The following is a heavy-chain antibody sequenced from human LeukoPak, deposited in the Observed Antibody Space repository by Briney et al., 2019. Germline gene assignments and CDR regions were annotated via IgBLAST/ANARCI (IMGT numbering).Heavy chain of an antibody. CDR3: AKAWAYGGNSGGDY. CDR2: INSVGSRT. J-gene: IGHJ4*02. CDR1: GFTLSSFW. V-gene: IGHV3-74*01. Sequence: QPGGSLRLSCAASGFTLSSFWMHWVRQAPGKGLRWVSRINSVGSRTSYADSVKARFTISRDNSNNTLYLQMNSLSADDTAVYNCAKAWAYGGNSGGDYWGQGTLVTVSS. D-gene: IGHD4-23*01.